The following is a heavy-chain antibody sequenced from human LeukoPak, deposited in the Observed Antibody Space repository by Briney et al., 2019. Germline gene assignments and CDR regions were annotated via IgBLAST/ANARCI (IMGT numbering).Heavy chain of an antibody. Sequence: KASETLSLTCTVSGGSISSGGYYWSWIRQPPGKGLEWIGYIYYSGSTNYNPSLKSRVTMSIDMSKNQFSLKLSSVTAADTAVYYCARDSGYCSGGSCYPANFDYWGQGTLVTVSS. CDR2: IYYSGST. D-gene: IGHD2-15*01. CDR3: ARDSGYCSGGSCYPANFDY. CDR1: GGSISSGGYY. J-gene: IGHJ4*02. V-gene: IGHV4-61*08.